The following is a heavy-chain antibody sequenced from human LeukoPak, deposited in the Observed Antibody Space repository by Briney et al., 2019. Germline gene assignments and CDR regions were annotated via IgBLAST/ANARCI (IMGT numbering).Heavy chain of an antibody. V-gene: IGHV4-59*01. J-gene: IGHJ5*02. CDR1: GGSISTYY. CDR2: IYYTGST. Sequence: TSEPLSLTCTVSGGSISTYYWSWIRQPPGKGLEWIGYIYYTGSTSYNPSLKSRVTMSLDASKNQFSLELNSVTPADTAVYYCARGGNYWPQWWFDPWGRGTLVSVSS. CDR3: ARGGNYWPQWWFDP. D-gene: IGHD1-26*01.